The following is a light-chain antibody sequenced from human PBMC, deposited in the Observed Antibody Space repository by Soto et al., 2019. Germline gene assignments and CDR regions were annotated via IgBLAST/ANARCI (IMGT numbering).Light chain of an antibody. V-gene: IGKV1-9*01. J-gene: IGKJ5*01. Sequence: DIQLTQSPSFLSASVGDRVTITCRASQDISNYLAWYQQEPGKAPKVLIYDASTLQSGVPSRFSGSGYGTEFTLTISSLQPEDSATYYCQQLYSYPITFGQGTRLEI. CDR1: QDISNY. CDR2: DAS. CDR3: QQLYSYPIT.